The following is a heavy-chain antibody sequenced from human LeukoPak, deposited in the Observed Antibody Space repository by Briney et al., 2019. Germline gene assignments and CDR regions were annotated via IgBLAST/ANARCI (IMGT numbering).Heavy chain of an antibody. CDR3: ARVGVAAPFDY. J-gene: IGHJ4*02. CDR2: ISSSSSYI. V-gene: IGHV3-21*01. Sequence: GGSLRLSCAASGFTFSTSSMNWVRRAPGKGLEWVSSISSSSSYIYYADSVKGRFTISRDNAKNSLYLQMNSLRAEDTAVYYCARVGVAAPFDYWGQGTLVTVSS. CDR1: GFTFSTSS. D-gene: IGHD2-15*01.